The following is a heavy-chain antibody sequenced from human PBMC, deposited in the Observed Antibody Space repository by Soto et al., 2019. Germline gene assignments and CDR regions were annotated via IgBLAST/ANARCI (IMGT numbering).Heavy chain of an antibody. CDR2: VSASGLNT. CDR3: ANDRPRRTSGYFFEY. V-gene: IGHV3-23*01. D-gene: IGHD1-1*01. J-gene: IGHJ4*02. CDR1: GFTFSTYA. Sequence: EVPLLESGGKLVQPGGSLTLSCAASGFTFSTYAMAWVRQAPGKGLEWVSGVSASGLNTDYADPVKGRFYISRDNSKNTVSLPMNSLRAEDTALYYCANDRPRRTSGYFFEYWGQGTPVTVSS.